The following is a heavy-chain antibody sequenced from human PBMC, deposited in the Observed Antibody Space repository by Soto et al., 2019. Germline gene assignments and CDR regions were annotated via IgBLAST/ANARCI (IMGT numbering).Heavy chain of an antibody. D-gene: IGHD2-2*01. Sequence: QVQLVESGGGVVQPGRSLRLSCAASGFTFSSYAMHWVRQAPGKGLEWVAVISYDGSNKYYADSVKGRFTISRDNSKNTLYLQMNSLRAEDTAVYYCARDLYSIQYLLLLYYYSYGMDVWGQGTTVAVSS. CDR3: ARDLYSIQYLLLLYYYSYGMDV. J-gene: IGHJ6*02. CDR1: GFTFSSYA. V-gene: IGHV3-30-3*01. CDR2: ISYDGSNK.